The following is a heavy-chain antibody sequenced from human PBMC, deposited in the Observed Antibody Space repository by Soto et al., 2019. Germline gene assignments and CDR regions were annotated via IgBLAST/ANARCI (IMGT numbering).Heavy chain of an antibody. CDR2: INGDGTRT. Sequence: EVQLEESGGGSVQLGESLRVSCVASGFSFRNQWMHWVRQVAGKGLVWVSRINGDGTRTSYADFVKGRFTVSRDNARNLLFLQLNSLTVDDSGVYHCARGGAAGRGDAIDIWGPVTTVAVTS. CDR3: ARGGAAGRGDAIDI. D-gene: IGHD3-10*01. V-gene: IGHV3-74*01. J-gene: IGHJ3*02. CDR1: GFSFRNQW.